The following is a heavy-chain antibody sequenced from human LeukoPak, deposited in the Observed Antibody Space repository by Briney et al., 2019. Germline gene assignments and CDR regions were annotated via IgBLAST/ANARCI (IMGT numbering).Heavy chain of an antibody. CDR3: ASSLEWLSLFDY. V-gene: IGHV3-23*01. J-gene: IGHJ4*02. CDR2: ISGSGATI. Sequence: PGGSLRLSCAASGFTFSSYSMNWVRQAPGKRLEWVSVISGSGATIDYADSVKGRFTISRDNSKNTLYLQMNSLRAEDTAVYFCASSLEWLSLFDYWGQGTLVTVSS. D-gene: IGHD3-3*01. CDR1: GFTFSSYS.